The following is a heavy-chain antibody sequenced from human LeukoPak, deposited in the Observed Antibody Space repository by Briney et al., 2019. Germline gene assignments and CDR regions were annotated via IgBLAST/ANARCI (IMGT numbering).Heavy chain of an antibody. CDR1: GDXISSYY. Sequence: PSETLSLTCTLSGDXISSYYCSWIRQPPGKGLEWIGYIYYSGSTNYNPSLKSRVTISVDTSKNQFSLRLSSVTAADTAIYYCARDGHRPVAGYFDYWGQGTLVTVSS. CDR2: IYYSGST. CDR3: ARDGHRPVAGYFDY. D-gene: IGHD6-13*01. J-gene: IGHJ4*02. V-gene: IGHV4-59*01.